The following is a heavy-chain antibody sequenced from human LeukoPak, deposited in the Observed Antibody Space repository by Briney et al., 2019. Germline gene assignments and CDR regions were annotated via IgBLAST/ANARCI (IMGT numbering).Heavy chain of an antibody. D-gene: IGHD5-12*01. J-gene: IGHJ4*02. Sequence: GGSLRLSCTASGFTFSSDAMTWGRHAPGKGLELVSAISDSGGSTYYADSVKGRFTIFRDNSKTALYLQMNSLRAEETAVYYCAKGYSGSARPPLGDSWGQGTLVTVSS. V-gene: IGHV3-23*01. CDR1: GFTFSSDA. CDR2: ISDSGGST. CDR3: AKGYSGSARPPLGDS.